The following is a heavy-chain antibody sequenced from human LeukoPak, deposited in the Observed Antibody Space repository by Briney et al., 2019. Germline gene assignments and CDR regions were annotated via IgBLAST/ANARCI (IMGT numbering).Heavy chain of an antibody. CDR2: ISSSSSYI. J-gene: IGHJ4*02. CDR3: ARDQIQLWLLDY. V-gene: IGHV3-21*01. D-gene: IGHD5-18*01. Sequence: GGSLRLSCAASGFTFSSYSMNWVRQAPGKGLEWVSSISSSSSYIYYADSVKGRFTISRDNAKNSLYLQMNSLRAEDTAVYYCARDQIQLWLLDYWGQGTLVTVSS. CDR1: GFTFSSYS.